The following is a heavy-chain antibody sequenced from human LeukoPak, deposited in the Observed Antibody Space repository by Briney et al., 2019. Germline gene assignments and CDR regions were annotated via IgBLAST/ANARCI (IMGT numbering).Heavy chain of an antibody. CDR2: IFYSGST. D-gene: IGHD5-18*01. J-gene: IGHJ6*03. CDR3: ARGIELWIPYYMAV. Sequence: PSETLSLTCTVSGGSISSYYWSWIRQPPGKGLEWIGYIFYSGSTNYNPSLRSRVTISADTSKNQFSLRLRSVTAADTAVYYCARGIELWIPYYMAVWGKGTTVTVSS. V-gene: IGHV4-59*01. CDR1: GGSISSYY.